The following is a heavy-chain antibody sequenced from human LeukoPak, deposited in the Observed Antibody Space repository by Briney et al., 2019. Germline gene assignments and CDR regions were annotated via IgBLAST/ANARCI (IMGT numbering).Heavy chain of an antibody. CDR2: ISDSGGRT. J-gene: IGHJ4*02. Sequence: QSGGSLRLSCAVSGITLSNYGMSWVRQAPGKGLEWVAGISDSGGRTNYADSVKGRFTISRDNPKNTLYLQMNSLRAEDTAVYFCAKRGVVIRVILGGFHKEAYYFDSWGQGALVTVSS. CDR3: AKRGVVIRVILGGFHKEAYYFDS. CDR1: GITLSNYG. V-gene: IGHV3-23*01. D-gene: IGHD3-22*01.